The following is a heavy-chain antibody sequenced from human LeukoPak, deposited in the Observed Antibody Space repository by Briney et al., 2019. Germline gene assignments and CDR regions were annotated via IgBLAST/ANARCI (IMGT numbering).Heavy chain of an antibody. Sequence: ASVKVSCKASGYTFTGYYMNWVRQAPGQGLEGMGWINPNSGGTNYAQKLQGRVTITRDTSISTAYMELSRLRSDDTALYYCAARFFALFDYWGQGTLVTVSS. D-gene: IGHD6-6*01. J-gene: IGHJ4*02. CDR3: AARFFALFDY. CDR2: INPNSGGT. CDR1: GYTFTGYY. V-gene: IGHV1-2*02.